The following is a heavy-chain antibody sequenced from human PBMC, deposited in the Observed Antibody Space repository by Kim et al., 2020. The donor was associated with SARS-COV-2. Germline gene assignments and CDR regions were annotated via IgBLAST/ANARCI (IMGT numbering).Heavy chain of an antibody. D-gene: IGHD3-3*01. J-gene: IGHJ6*02. CDR1: GFIFSTYG. Sequence: GGSLRLSCAASGFIFSTYGMHWVRQAPGKGLEWVAVISYDGRNEYFADSVKGRFTISRDNSKNRLFLQMNSLRAEDTAVYYCAKGRSPEFWSGTVYYYYAMDVWGQGATVTVSS. V-gene: IGHV3-30*18. CDR3: AKGRSPEFWSGTVYYYYAMDV. CDR2: ISYDGRNE.